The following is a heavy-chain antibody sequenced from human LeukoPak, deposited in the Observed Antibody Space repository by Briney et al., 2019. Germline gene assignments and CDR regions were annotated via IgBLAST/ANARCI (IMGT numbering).Heavy chain of an antibody. D-gene: IGHD3-10*01. V-gene: IGHV1-2*02. Sequence: ASVKVSCKASGYTFTGYYMHWVRQAPGQGLEWMGWINPNSGGTNYAQKFQGRVTMTRDTSISTAYMELSRLRSDDTAVYYCARHPIPSNVLPTNAFDIWGQGTMVTVSS. CDR3: ARHPIPSNVLPTNAFDI. CDR2: INPNSGGT. J-gene: IGHJ3*02. CDR1: GYTFTGYY.